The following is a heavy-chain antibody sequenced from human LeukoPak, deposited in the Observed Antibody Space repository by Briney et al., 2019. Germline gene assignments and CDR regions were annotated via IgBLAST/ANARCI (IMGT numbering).Heavy chain of an antibody. CDR3: AKDRSSSWSLDY. CDR2: ISYDGRNK. CDR1: GFTFSSYN. J-gene: IGHJ4*02. V-gene: IGHV3-30*18. D-gene: IGHD6-13*01. Sequence: PGRSLRLSCAASGFTFSSYNMHWVRQAPGKGLEWVAVISYDGRNKYYADPVKGRYTISRDNSKNTLYLEMNSLKAEDTAVYYCAKDRSSSWSLDYWGQGTLVTVSS.